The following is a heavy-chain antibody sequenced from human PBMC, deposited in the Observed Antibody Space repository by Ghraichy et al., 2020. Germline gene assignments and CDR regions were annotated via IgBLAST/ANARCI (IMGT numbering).Heavy chain of an antibody. Sequence: GGSLRLSCAASGFTFSSYAMHWVRQAPGKGLQWVAVVSEDGSTASHADSVKGRFTISRDNDNNVLYLQMSSLRIEDTAVYYCARALSHSWYVAYWGQGSLVTVSS. J-gene: IGHJ4*02. CDR2: VSEDGSTA. CDR1: GFTFSSYA. V-gene: IGHV3-30-3*01. D-gene: IGHD6-13*01. CDR3: ARALSHSWYVAY.